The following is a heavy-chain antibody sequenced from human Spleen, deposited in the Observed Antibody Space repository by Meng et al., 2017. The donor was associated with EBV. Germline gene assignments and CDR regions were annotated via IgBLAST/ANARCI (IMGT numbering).Heavy chain of an antibody. CDR1: GGTFSSYA. D-gene: IGHD1/OR15-1a*01. J-gene: IGHJ5*02. CDR3: ARGEQTEVWFDP. CDR2: IIPIFGTA. V-gene: IGHV1-69*06. Sequence: VPAGAGVKSPCSWVKLSCKASGGTFSSYAFSWVRQAPGQGLEWMGGIIPIFGTANYAQKFQGRVTINADKSTSTAYMELSSLRSEDTAVYYCARGEQTEVWFDPWGQGTLVTVSS.